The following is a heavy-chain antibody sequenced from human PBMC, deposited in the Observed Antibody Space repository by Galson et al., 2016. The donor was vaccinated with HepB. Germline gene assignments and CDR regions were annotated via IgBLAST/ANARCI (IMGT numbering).Heavy chain of an antibody. V-gene: IGHV4-31*03. CDR2: IYSAGSA. CDR3: ARDQKVIGGWVDP. Sequence: LSLTCTVSGVSISSDGYYWTWIRQHPGKGLEWIGYIYSAGSAYYNRSLKRRLTISLDTSKNQFSLKLSSVTAADTAVYYCARDQKVIGGWVDPWGQGTLVTVSS. J-gene: IGHJ5*02. CDR1: GVSISSDGYY. D-gene: IGHD2-21*01.